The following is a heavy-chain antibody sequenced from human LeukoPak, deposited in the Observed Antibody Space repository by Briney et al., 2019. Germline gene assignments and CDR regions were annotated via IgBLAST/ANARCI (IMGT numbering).Heavy chain of an antibody. CDR2: INSEGGVT. D-gene: IGHD6-6*01. CDR1: GFTFSTYW. V-gene: IGHV3-74*01. CDR3: TRGGSSPDY. Sequence: GGSLRLSCAASGFTFSTYWMHWVRQAPGKGLVWVSLINSEGGVTNYADSVKGRFTISRDNAKNTLYLQMNSLRVEDTAVYYCTRGGSSPDYWGQGNPFTLSS. J-gene: IGHJ4*02.